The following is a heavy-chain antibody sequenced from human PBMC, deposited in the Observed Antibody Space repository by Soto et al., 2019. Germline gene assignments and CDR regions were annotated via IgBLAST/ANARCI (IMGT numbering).Heavy chain of an antibody. D-gene: IGHD6-13*01. J-gene: IGHJ5*02. Sequence: GGSLRLSCSASGFTFSTYAMHWVRQAPGKGLEYIAGISSNGRTTSYKDSVKGRFTISRDNSESTLYLQMSSLRLDDTAVYFCVKDHIATAGTGLYNWFDPWGQGTRVTVSS. CDR1: GFTFSTYA. V-gene: IGHV3-64D*06. CDR3: VKDHIATAGTGLYNWFDP. CDR2: ISSNGRTT.